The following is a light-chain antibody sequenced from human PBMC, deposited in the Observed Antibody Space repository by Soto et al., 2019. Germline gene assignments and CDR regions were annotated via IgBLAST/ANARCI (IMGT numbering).Light chain of an antibody. CDR1: QSVVSS. V-gene: IGKV3-15*01. CDR2: AAS. Sequence: EILMTQSPATLSVSPGESATLSCRASQSVVSSLAWYQQKPGQTPRLLIYAASTRATGIPARFSGSGSGTEFILTVSSPQSEDFALYYCQQYNYWPRTFGQGTKVDIK. J-gene: IGKJ2*01. CDR3: QQYNYWPRT.